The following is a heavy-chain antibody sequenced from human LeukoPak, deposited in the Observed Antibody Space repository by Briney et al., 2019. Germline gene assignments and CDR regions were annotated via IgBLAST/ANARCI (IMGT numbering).Heavy chain of an antibody. V-gene: IGHV4-59*01. Sequence: PSETLSRTCAVYGGSFSGYYWSWIRQPPGKGLEWIGYIYYSGSTNYNPSLKSRVTISVDTSKNQFSLKLSSVTAADTAVYYCARAFRPYYYDSSGYPLWAFDYWGQGTLVTVSS. CDR2: IYYSGST. CDR3: ARAFRPYYYDSSGYPLWAFDY. J-gene: IGHJ4*02. D-gene: IGHD3-22*01. CDR1: GGSFSGYY.